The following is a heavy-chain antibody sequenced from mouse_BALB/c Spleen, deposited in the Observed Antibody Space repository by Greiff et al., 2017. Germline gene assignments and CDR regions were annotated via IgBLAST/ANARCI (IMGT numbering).Heavy chain of an antibody. D-gene: IGHD1-1*01. CDR2: ISSGGSYT. CDR3: ARQRITTVVPYWYFDV. CDR1: GFTFSSYG. J-gene: IGHJ1*01. V-gene: IGHV5-6*01. Sequence: EVQLVESGGDLVKPGGSLKLSCAASGFTFSSYGMSWVRQTPDKRLEWVATISSGGSYTYYPDSVKGRFTISRDNAKNTLYLQMSSLKSEDTAMYYCARQRITTVVPYWYFDVWGAGTTVTVSS.